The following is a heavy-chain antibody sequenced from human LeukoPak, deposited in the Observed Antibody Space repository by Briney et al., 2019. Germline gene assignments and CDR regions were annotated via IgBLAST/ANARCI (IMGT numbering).Heavy chain of an antibody. CDR2: MSSNGGST. J-gene: IGHJ4*02. CDR3: AREGYSYGYYAIDY. Sequence: GGSLRLSCAASGFTFSSYAMHWVRQAPGKGVEYVSAMSSNGGSTYYANSVKGRFTISRENSKNTLYLQMGSLRAEDMAVYYCAREGYSYGYYAIDYWGQGTLVTVSS. D-gene: IGHD5-18*01. V-gene: IGHV3-64*01. CDR1: GFTFSSYA.